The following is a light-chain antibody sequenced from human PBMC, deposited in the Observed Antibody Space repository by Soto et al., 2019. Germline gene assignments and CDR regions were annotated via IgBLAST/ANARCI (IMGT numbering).Light chain of an antibody. Sequence: DIQMTQSPSSLSASLGDRVTITCRASQSISSYLNWYQQKPGKAPELLIYAASSLQSGVPSRFSGSGSGTEFTLTISSLQPEDFATYYCHQSYSTPRLTFGGGTKVEIK. V-gene: IGKV1-39*01. J-gene: IGKJ4*01. CDR2: AAS. CDR3: HQSYSTPRLT. CDR1: QSISSY.